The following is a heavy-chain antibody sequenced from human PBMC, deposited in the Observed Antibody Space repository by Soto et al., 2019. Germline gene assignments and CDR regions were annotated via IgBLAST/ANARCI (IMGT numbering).Heavy chain of an antibody. CDR1: GFTVSSNY. Sequence: EVQLVESGGGLVQPGGSLRLSCAASGFTVSSNYMSWVRQAPGKGLEWVSATSSDGSTFYSDSVRGRFTISRDNSKNTLYLQMNSLRAEDTAVYYCARNYYDSSGYYYGGAFDIWGQVTMVTVSS. D-gene: IGHD3-22*01. V-gene: IGHV3-66*01. CDR3: ARNYYDSSGYYYGGAFDI. J-gene: IGHJ3*02. CDR2: TSSDGST.